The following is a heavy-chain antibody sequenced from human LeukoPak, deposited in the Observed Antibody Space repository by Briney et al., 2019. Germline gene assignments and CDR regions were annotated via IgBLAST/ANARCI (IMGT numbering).Heavy chain of an antibody. CDR2: KKQDGSDK. Sequence: AWGSLRLSCAASGFTFSSYWMSWVRQAPGKGLEWVANKKQDGSDKYYVDSVKGRFTISRDNAKNSLYLQMNSLRAEDMAVYYCARDPYDSSWGLCYFDYWGQGNLVTVSS. J-gene: IGHJ4*02. V-gene: IGHV3-7*04. D-gene: IGHD3-22*01. CDR3: ARDPYDSSWGLCYFDY. CDR1: GFTFSSYW.